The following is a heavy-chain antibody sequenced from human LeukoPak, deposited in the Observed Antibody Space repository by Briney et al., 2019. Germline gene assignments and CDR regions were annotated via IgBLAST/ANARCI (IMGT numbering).Heavy chain of an antibody. CDR1: GGSISSYY. D-gene: IGHD2-21*02. V-gene: IGHV4-59*01. CDR3: ARDRSKSTADYYYYMDV. Sequence: SETLSLTCTVSGGSISSYYWSWIRQPPGKGLEWIGYIYDSGSTDYNPSLKSRVTISVGTSKNQFSLKLSSVTAADTAVYYCARDRSKSTADYYYYMDVWGKGTTVTVSS. CDR2: IYDSGST. J-gene: IGHJ6*03.